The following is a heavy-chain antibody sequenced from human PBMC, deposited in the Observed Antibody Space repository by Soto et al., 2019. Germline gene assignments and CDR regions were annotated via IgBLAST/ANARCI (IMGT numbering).Heavy chain of an antibody. V-gene: IGHV4-31*03. CDR2: IYYSGST. CDR3: ARLSATAMPFDY. Sequence: PSETLFLTCTVSGGSISSGGYYWSWIRQHPGKGLEWIGYIYYSGSTYYNPSLKSRVTISVDTSKNQFSLKLSSVTAADTAVYYCARLSATAMPFDYWGQGTLVTAPQ. J-gene: IGHJ4*02. CDR1: GGSISSGGYY. D-gene: IGHD2-2*01.